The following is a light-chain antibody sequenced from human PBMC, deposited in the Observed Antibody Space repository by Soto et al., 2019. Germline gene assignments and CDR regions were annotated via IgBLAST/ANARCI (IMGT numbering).Light chain of an antibody. CDR3: QQYNRYSTWT. V-gene: IGKV1-5*01. CDR1: QSISSW. CDR2: DAS. J-gene: IGKJ1*01. Sequence: DIQMTQSPSTLSASVGDRVTITCRASQSISSWLAWYQQKPGKAPKLLIYDASSLQRGVPSRFSGSGSGTEFTLTISSLQPDDFATYYCQQYNRYSTWTFGLGTKVDIK.